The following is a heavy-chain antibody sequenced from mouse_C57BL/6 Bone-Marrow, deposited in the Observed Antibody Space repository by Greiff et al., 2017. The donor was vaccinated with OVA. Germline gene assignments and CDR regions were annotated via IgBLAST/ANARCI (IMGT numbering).Heavy chain of an antibody. D-gene: IGHD1-1*01. V-gene: IGHV5-9*01. J-gene: IGHJ1*03. CDR1: VFTFSSYT. CDR2: ISGGGGNT. CDR3: ARVITTVVATDWYFDV. Sequence: EVKLVESGGGLVKPGGSLKLSCSASVFTFSSYTMSWVRQTPEKRLEWVATISGGGGNTYYPDSVKGRFTISRDNAKNTLYLQMSSLRSEDTALYYCARVITTVVATDWYFDVWGTGTTVTVSS.